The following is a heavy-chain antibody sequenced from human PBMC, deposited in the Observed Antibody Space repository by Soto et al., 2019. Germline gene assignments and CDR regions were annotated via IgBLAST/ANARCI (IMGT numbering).Heavy chain of an antibody. D-gene: IGHD3-9*01. Sequence: GGSLRLSCAASGFTFSSYDMHWVRQATGKGLEWVSAIGTAGDTYYPGSVKGRFTISRENAKNSLYLQMNSLRAGDTAAYYCARGDILTGFDSYYYYMDVWGKGTRSPSP. CDR1: GFTFSSYD. V-gene: IGHV3-13*01. CDR2: IGTAGDT. J-gene: IGHJ6*03. CDR3: ARGDILTGFDSYYYYMDV.